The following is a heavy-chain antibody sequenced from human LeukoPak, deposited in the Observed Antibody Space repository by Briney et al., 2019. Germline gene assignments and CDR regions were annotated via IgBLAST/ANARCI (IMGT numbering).Heavy chain of an antibody. Sequence: SETLSLTCTVSGGSISNYYWSWIRQPAGKGLEWIGRIYSSGRTDYNPSLKSRVTLSVDTSKNQFSLNLTSLTAADTAVYYCARDMGYCGGDCYSVFDSWGQGTLVTVSS. D-gene: IGHD2-21*02. CDR1: GGSISNYY. CDR3: ARDMGYCGGDCYSVFDS. J-gene: IGHJ4*02. CDR2: IYSSGRT. V-gene: IGHV4-4*07.